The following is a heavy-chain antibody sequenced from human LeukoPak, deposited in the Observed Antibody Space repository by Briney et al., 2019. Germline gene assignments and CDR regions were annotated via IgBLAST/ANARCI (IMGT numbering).Heavy chain of an antibody. CDR2: IYTSGTT. Sequence: SQTLSLTCTVSRGSISSGSHYWSWIRQPAGKGLEWIGLIYTSGTTKTNPSLESRVTISLDTSKNQFSRKLGSVTAADTAVYYCAREFESWGQGTLVTVSS. CDR1: RGSISSGSHY. J-gene: IGHJ5*01. V-gene: IGHV4-61*02. CDR3: AREFES.